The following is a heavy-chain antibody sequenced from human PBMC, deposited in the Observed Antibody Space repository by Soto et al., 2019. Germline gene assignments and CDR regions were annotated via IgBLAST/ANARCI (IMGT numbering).Heavy chain of an antibody. V-gene: IGHV3-48*03. CDR3: AREGRVGGIDY. J-gene: IGHJ4*02. CDR2: LSSIGVAT. D-gene: IGHD6-19*01. Sequence: GGSLRLSCAASGFTFSIHEMTWVRQAPGKGLEWVSYLSSIGVATYYADSVKGRFTISRDNAKNSLYLQMNSLRAEDTAVYYCAREGRVGGIDYWGQGTPVTVSS. CDR1: GFTFSIHE.